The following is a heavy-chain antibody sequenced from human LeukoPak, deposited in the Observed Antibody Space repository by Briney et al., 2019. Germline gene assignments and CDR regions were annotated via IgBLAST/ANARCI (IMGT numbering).Heavy chain of an antibody. V-gene: IGHV1-8*01. J-gene: IGHJ4*02. CDR2: MNPNSGNT. CDR1: GYTFTIYD. Sequence: EASVKVSCKASGYTFTIYDINWVRQATGQGLEWMGWMNPNSGNTGYAQKFQGRVTMTTDTSSSTAYMELRSLRSDDTAVYYCARDAEYRSGWFDYWGQGTLVTVSS. CDR3: ARDAEYRSGWFDY. D-gene: IGHD6-19*01.